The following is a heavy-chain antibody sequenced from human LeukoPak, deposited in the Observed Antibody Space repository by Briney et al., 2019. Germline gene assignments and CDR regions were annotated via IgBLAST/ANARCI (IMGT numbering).Heavy chain of an antibody. V-gene: IGHV1-2*02. D-gene: IGHD3-16*01. CDR2: INPNSGGT. CDR1: EYIFTVYH. CDR3: APSDTYYFDY. Sequence: ASVKVSCKTSEYIFTVYHMHWVRQAPGQGLQWMGLINPNSGGTNYAQKLQGRVTMTRDTSISTAYMELSRLRSDDTAVYYCAPSDTYYFDYWGQGTLVTVSS. J-gene: IGHJ4*02.